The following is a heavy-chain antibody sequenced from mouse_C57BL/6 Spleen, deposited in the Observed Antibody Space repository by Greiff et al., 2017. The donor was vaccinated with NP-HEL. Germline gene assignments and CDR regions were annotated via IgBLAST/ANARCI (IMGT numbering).Heavy chain of an antibody. CDR2: IDPETGGT. Sequence: QVQLQQSGAELVRPGASVTLSCKASGYTFTDYEMHWVKQTPVHGLEWIGAIDPETGGTAYNQKFKGKAILTADKSSSTAYMELRSLTSEDSAVYYCTRGVYYYGEDDWGQGTSVTVAS. J-gene: IGHJ4*01. CDR3: TRGVYYYGEDD. CDR1: GYTFTDYE. V-gene: IGHV1-15*01.